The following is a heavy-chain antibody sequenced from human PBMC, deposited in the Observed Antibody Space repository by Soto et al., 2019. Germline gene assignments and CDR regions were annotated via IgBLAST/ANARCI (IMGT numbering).Heavy chain of an antibody. CDR3: ARDIDG. CDR1: GFTFSSYS. Sequence: EVQVVESGGGLVQPGGSLRLSCAASGFTFSSYSMNWVRQAPGEGLEWVSYISSSSSTKFYADSVKGRFTISRDNARNSLYLQMDSLRAEGTAVYYCARDIDGGGQGTLVTVSS. D-gene: IGHD2-15*01. J-gene: IGHJ4*02. V-gene: IGHV3-48*01. CDR2: ISSSSSTK.